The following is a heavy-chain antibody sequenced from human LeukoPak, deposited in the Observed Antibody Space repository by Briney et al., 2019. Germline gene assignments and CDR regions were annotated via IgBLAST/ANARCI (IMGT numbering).Heavy chain of an antibody. Sequence: RTGGSLRLSCAASGFIFSSYGMSWVRQAPAKGLEWVSAVSGIGGRTYYANAAKGRCTISRDNSKNTLYLQMTRLRAEETAVYCCAKDRGLSGYYGSGSYYTPRYWYFDLWSRGTLVTVSS. V-gene: IGHV3-23*01. CDR1: GFIFSSYG. D-gene: IGHD3-10*01. J-gene: IGHJ2*01. CDR3: AKDRGLSGYYGSGSYYTPRYWYFDL. CDR2: VSGIGGRT.